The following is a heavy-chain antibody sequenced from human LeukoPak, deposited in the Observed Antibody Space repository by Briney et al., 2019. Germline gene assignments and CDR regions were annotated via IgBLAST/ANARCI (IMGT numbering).Heavy chain of an antibody. J-gene: IGHJ6*02. CDR1: GYTLTELS. CDR3: ATLNYYGSGSYYNYGMDV. D-gene: IGHD3-10*01. V-gene: IGHV1-24*01. CDR2: FDPEDGET. Sequence: ASVKVSCKVSGYTLTELSMHWVRQAPGKGLEWMGGFDPEDGETIYARKFQGRVTMTEDTSTDTAYMELSSLRSEDTAVYYCATLNYYGSGSYYNYGMDVWGQGTTVTVSS.